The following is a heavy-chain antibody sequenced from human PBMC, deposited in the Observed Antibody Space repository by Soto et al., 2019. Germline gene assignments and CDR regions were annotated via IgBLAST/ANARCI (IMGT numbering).Heavy chain of an antibody. J-gene: IGHJ5*02. CDR2: INADGTST. CDR3: VNFLARGAGPPGFFFAP. CDR1: GFTFSNSW. D-gene: IGHD3-10*01. Sequence: GGSLRLSCAASGFTFSNSWMHWVRQVSGKGLEWVSRINADGTSTSYADSVRGRFTTPRNTAKNTFYVHYNIRRAKDTVFFFCVNFLARGAGPPGFFFAPWGRGPLAPVPS. V-gene: IGHV3-74*01.